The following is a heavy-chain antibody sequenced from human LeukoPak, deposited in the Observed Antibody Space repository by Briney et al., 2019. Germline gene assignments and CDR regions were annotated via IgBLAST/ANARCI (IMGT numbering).Heavy chain of an antibody. J-gene: IGHJ5*02. D-gene: IGHD3-10*01. Sequence: GASVKVSCKASAYTFTSYNINWVRQATGQGLEWMGWMSPNSGNTGYAQKFQGRVTMTRNTSLSTAYMELSSLTSEDTAVYYCARDGSGSYYDRGWFDPWGQGTLVTVPS. CDR3: ARDGSGSYYDRGWFDP. V-gene: IGHV1-8*01. CDR2: MSPNSGNT. CDR1: AYTFTSYN.